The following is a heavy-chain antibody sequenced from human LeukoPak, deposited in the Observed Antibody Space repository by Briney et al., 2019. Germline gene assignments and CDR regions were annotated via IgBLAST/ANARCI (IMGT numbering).Heavy chain of an antibody. CDR2: IYYSGTT. CDR3: SRTSLPAEIARYFDY. Sequence: PSETLSLTCTVSGDSICSHYGAWPRQSPGTGLEWIGSIYYSGTTYYNPSLKSRVTISVDTSQHQFSLKLKSATAAHTAVYFCSRTSLPAEIARYFDYWGQGTLVTVSS. V-gene: IGHV4-39*07. CDR1: GDSICSHY. D-gene: IGHD2-2*01. J-gene: IGHJ4*02.